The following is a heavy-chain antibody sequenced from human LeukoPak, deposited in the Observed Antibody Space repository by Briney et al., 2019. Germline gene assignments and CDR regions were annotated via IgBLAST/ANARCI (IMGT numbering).Heavy chain of an antibody. CDR3: ASTRLIGRFDY. J-gene: IGHJ4*02. D-gene: IGHD6-25*01. CDR1: GGSIRSSNW. CDR2: IYHSGNT. V-gene: IGHV4-4*02. Sequence: PSETLSLTCAVFGGSIRSSNWWSLARQPPGKGLEWIGEIYHSGNTNYNPSLKSRVTMSVDKSKNQFSLKLSSVTVADTAIYYCASTRLIGRFDYWGQGTLVTVSS.